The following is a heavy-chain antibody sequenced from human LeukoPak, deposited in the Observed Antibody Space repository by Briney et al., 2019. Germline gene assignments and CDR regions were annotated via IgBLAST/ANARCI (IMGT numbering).Heavy chain of an antibody. J-gene: IGHJ5*02. Sequence: KPSETLSLTCAVYGGSFSGYYWSWIRQPPGKGLEWIGEINHSGSTNYNPSLKSRVTISVDTSKNQFSLKLSSVTAADTAVYYCARVRGGYHRWFDPWGQGTLVTVSS. D-gene: IGHD1-26*01. CDR3: ARVRGGYHRWFDP. V-gene: IGHV4-34*01. CDR2: INHSGST. CDR1: GGSFSGYY.